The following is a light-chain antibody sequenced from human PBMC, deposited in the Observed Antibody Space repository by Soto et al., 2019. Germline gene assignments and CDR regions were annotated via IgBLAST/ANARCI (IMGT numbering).Light chain of an antibody. J-gene: IGLJ2*01. Sequence: QSALTQPASVSGSPGQSITISCTGTSSDVDSYNYVSWYQQHPGKAPKLIIYDVSNRPSGVSNRFSGSKSGNTASLTISGLQAADEADYYCNSYTSSSTLVVFGGGTKVTVL. CDR2: DVS. V-gene: IGLV2-14*01. CDR3: NSYTSSSTLVV. CDR1: SSDVDSYNY.